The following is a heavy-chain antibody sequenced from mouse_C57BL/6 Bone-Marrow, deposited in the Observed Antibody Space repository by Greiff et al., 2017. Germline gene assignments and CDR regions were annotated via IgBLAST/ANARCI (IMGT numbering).Heavy chain of an antibody. V-gene: IGHV1-55*01. CDR2: IYPGSGST. CDR1: GYTFTSYW. Sequence: QVQLQQPGAELVKPGASVKMSCKASGYTFTSYWITWVKQRPGQGLEWIGDIYPGSGSTNYNEKFKSKATLTVDTSSSTAYMELRSLTSEDSAVYYCARGDYDVDYWGQGTTLTVSS. CDR3: ARGDYDVDY. D-gene: IGHD2-4*01. J-gene: IGHJ2*01.